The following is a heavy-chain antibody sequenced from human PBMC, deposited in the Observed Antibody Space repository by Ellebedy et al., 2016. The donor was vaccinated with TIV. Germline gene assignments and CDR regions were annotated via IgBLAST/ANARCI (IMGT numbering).Heavy chain of an antibody. CDR1: GYTFTSYG. J-gene: IGHJ3*02. D-gene: IGHD3-22*01. CDR2: ISAYDGNT. CDR3: ARDRYYDSSGYYRADAFDI. Sequence: ASVKVSXXASGYTFTSYGISWVRQAPGQGLEWMGWISAYDGNTNYAQKLQGRVTMTTDTSTSTAYMELRSLRSDDTAVYYCARDRYYDSSGYYRADAFDIWGQGTMVTVSS. V-gene: IGHV1-18*01.